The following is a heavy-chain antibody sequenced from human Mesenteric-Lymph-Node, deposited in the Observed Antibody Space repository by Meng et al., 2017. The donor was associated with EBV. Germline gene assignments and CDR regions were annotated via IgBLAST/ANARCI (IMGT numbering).Heavy chain of an antibody. CDR2: IYYSGTT. CDR1: GGSVNSGTYY. D-gene: IGHD2-2*02. CDR3: VRDAAIGPRYFDY. Sequence: QGQLQGAGPGLVKPSETLSLTFTVSGGSVNSGTYYWSWIRQPPGKGLEWIGYIYYSGTTNYNPSLKGRVTISLDTSKNQFSLKLSSVTAADTAVYYCVRDAAIGPRYFDYWGQGTLVTVSS. J-gene: IGHJ4*02. V-gene: IGHV4-61*01.